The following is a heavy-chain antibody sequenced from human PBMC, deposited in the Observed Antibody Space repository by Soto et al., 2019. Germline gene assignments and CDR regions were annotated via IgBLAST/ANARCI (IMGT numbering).Heavy chain of an antibody. CDR2: IYYSGST. CDR3: ATHEGEAAVPVGRGWFDP. CDR1: GGSIISTTHY. V-gene: IGHV4-39*01. Sequence: SETLSLTCTVSGGSIISTTHYWGWIRQPPGKGLEWIGSIYYSGSTYYNPSLKSRVTISVDTSKNQFSLKLSSVTAADTAVYYCATHEGEAAVPVGRGWFDPWGQGTLVTVSS. J-gene: IGHJ5*02. D-gene: IGHD6-13*01.